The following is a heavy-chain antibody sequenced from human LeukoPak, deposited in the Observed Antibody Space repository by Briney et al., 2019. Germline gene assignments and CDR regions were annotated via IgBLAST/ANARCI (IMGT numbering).Heavy chain of an antibody. CDR1: GFPFSIYE. J-gene: IGHJ4*02. CDR3: ALLAVASDFDY. CDR2: IGSSGTTI. V-gene: IGHV3-48*03. Sequence: PGGSLRLSCAVSGFPFSIYEMNWVRRAPGKGLEWVSNIGSSGTTIYYAGSVKGRFSISRDNAKNSLYLQMNSLRVEDTAVYYCALLAVASDFDYWGQGALVTVSS. D-gene: IGHD6-19*01.